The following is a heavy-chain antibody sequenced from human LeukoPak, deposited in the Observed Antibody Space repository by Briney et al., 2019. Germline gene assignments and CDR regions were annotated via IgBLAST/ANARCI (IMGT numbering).Heavy chain of an antibody. CDR1: TFTFSSYA. J-gene: IGHJ5*01. CDR2: ISAGADST. CDR3: ARGAYGDYDS. V-gene: IGHV3-23*01. D-gene: IGHD4-17*01. Sequence: GVSRRLSCAASTFTFSSYAMSWVRQAPGKGLEWVSAISAGADSTYYADSVQGRFTISRDNSKNTLFLQMSGLRAEDTAVYFCARGAYGDYDSWGQGTLVTDSS.